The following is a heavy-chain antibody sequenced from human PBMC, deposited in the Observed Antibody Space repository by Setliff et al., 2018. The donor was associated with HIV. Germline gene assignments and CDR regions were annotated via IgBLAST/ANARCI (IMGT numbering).Heavy chain of an antibody. J-gene: IGHJ4*02. Sequence: GASVKVSCKASGDTLSSYSISWVRQAPGQGLEWMGAIIPLVGLADYAQKFQGRLTLTGDKSTNIVYMDLSSLTFEDTAVYFCVRDPWGSGSFGSIHFWGPVTLVTVS. D-gene: IGHD3-10*01. V-gene: IGHV1-69*10. CDR2: IIPLVGLA. CDR1: GDTLSSYS. CDR3: VRDPWGSGSFGSIHF.